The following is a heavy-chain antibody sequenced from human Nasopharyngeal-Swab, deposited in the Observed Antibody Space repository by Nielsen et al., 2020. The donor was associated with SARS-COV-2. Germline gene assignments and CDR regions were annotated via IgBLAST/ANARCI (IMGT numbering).Heavy chain of an antibody. CDR2: IYSGGST. V-gene: IGHV3-53*01. CDR1: EVTVSSNY. D-gene: IGHD3-16*01. Sequence: GESLKISCAASEVTVSSNYMSWVRQAPGKGLEWVSVIYSGGSTYYADSVKGRFTISRDNSKNTLYLQMNSLRAEDTAVYWCVKDLRGKYAFDIWGQGTMVTVSS. CDR3: VKDLRGKYAFDI. J-gene: IGHJ3*02.